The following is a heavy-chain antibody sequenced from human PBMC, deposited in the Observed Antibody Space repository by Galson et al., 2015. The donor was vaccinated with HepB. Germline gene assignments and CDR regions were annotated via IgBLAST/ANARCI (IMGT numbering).Heavy chain of an antibody. V-gene: IGHV3-15*07. CDR2: IKSKTDGGTT. J-gene: IGHJ6*02. Sequence: SLRLSCAASGFTFSNAWMNWVRQAPGKGLEWVGRIKSKTDGGTTDYAAPVKGRFTISRDDSKNTLYLQMNSLKTEDTAVYYCTPETDLHYYGSGSDGMDVWGQGTTVTVSS. D-gene: IGHD3-10*01. CDR1: GFTFSNAW. CDR3: TPETDLHYYGSGSDGMDV.